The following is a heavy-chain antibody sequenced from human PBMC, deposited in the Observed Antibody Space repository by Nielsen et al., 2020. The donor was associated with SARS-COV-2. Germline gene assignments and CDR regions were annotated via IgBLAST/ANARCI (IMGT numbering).Heavy chain of an antibody. J-gene: IGHJ1*01. D-gene: IGHD3-10*01. V-gene: IGHV3-15*01. CDR3: TTGGITMVRGVMQY. CDR2: IKSKVDGGTT. Sequence: GESLKISCAASGFTFSNASMNWVRQAPGKGLEWVGRIKSKVDGGTTDYAGPVKGRFTISRDDSKNTLYLQMNSLKTEDTAVYYCTTGGITMVRGVMQYWGQGTLVTVSP. CDR1: GFTFSNAS.